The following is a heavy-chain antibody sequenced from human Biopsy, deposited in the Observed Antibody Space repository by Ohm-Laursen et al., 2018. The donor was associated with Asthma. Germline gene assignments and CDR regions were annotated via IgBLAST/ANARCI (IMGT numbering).Heavy chain of an antibody. CDR1: GGTFNTSV. CDR2: INFVFGNT. V-gene: IGHV1-69*01. Sequence: SSVTVSCKSLGGTFNTSVIGWVRQAPGQGLEWMGGINFVFGNTTYPQKFQNRVTITADDSTSTVYMELSSLRSEDTAVYYCARKAGSCISRTCYSLDFWGQGTLVTVSS. D-gene: IGHD2-2*01. CDR3: ARKAGSCISRTCYSLDF. J-gene: IGHJ4*02.